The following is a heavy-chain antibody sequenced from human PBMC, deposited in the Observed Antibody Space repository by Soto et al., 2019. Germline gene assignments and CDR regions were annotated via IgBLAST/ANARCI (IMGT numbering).Heavy chain of an antibody. V-gene: IGHV3-48*02. Sequence: SGGSLRLSCAGSGFTFSSHAMTWVRQAPGRGLEWVSFISSTSSTKDYADSVKGRFTISRDNAKNSVYLQMNSLRDGDTAVYYCARRITMVRGPYYYYGMDVWGQGTTVTVSS. J-gene: IGHJ6*02. D-gene: IGHD3-10*01. CDR3: ARRITMVRGPYYYYGMDV. CDR1: GFTFSSHA. CDR2: ISSTSSTK.